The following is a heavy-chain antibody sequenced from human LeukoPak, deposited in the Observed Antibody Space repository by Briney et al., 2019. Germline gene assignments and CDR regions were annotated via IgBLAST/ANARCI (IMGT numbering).Heavy chain of an antibody. CDR1: GGSISSSSYY. V-gene: IGHV4-39*01. CDR2: IYYSGST. Sequence: PSETLSLTCTVSGGSISSSSYYWGWIRQPPGKGLEGIGSIYYSGSTYYNPSLKSRVTISVDTYKNQFSPKLSSVTAADTAVYYCANEYSTGGSWLDPWGQGTLVTVSS. CDR3: ANEYSTGGSWLDP. J-gene: IGHJ5*02. D-gene: IGHD6-6*01.